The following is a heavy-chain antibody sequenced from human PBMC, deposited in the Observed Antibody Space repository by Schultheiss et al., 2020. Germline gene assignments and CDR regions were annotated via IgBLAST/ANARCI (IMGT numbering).Heavy chain of an antibody. CDR2: INTNTGNP. CDR3: ARGAVVPAAVMGLDP. D-gene: IGHD2-2*01. Sequence: ASVKVSCKASGGTFSSYAISWVRQAPGQGLEWMGGINTNTGNPTYAQGFTGRFVFSLDTSVSTAYLQISSLKAEDTAVYYCARGAVVPAAVMGLDPWGQGTLVTVSS. J-gene: IGHJ5*02. CDR1: GGTFSSYA. V-gene: IGHV7-4-1*02.